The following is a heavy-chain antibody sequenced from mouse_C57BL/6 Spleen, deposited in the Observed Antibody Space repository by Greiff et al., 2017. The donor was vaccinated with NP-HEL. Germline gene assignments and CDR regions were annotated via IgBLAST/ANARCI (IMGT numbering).Heavy chain of an antibody. V-gene: IGHV1-54*01. Sequence: QVQLQQSGAELVRPGTSVKVSCKASGYAFTNYLIEWVKQRPGQGLEWIGVINPGSGGTNYNEKFKGKATLTADKSSSTAYMQLSSLTSEDSAVYFCARWGDGPSFAYWGQGTLVTVSA. J-gene: IGHJ3*01. CDR2: INPGSGGT. D-gene: IGHD1-1*01. CDR1: GYAFTNYL. CDR3: ARWGDGPSFAY.